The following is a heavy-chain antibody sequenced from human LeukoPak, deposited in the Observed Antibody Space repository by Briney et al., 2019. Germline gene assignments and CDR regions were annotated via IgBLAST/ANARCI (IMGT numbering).Heavy chain of an antibody. V-gene: IGHV3-23*01. Sequence: GGSLRLSCAASGFTFSTYAMSWVRQAPGKGLEWVSTISGSGGSTYYADSVKGRFTISRDNSRNTLYLQMNSLRADDTAVYYCAKDTPLCYFDYWGQGTLVTVSS. J-gene: IGHJ4*02. D-gene: IGHD3-16*01. CDR2: ISGSGGST. CDR3: AKDTPLCYFDY. CDR1: GFTFSTYA.